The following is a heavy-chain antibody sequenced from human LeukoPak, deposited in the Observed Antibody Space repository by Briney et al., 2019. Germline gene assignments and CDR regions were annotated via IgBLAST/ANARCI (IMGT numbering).Heavy chain of an antibody. Sequence: SETLSLTCTVSGASISSSSWTWIRQSPGKGLESLGFISNNGKTKYKSSFEGRVSMSLDTSKSQFSLALSSVTAADAAVYFCARRIYSGTVRHLLYSFMDVWGKGTTVIVS. CDR2: ISNNGKT. J-gene: IGHJ6*03. CDR3: ARRIYSGTVRHLLYSFMDV. D-gene: IGHD2-21*01. CDR1: GASISSSS. V-gene: IGHV4-59*08.